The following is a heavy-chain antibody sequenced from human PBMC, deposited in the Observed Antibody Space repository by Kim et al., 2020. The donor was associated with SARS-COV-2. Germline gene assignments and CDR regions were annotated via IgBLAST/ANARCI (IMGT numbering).Heavy chain of an antibody. CDR2: IRGKSSGGTT. D-gene: IGHD3-22*01. CDR3: TRETPYDSSYG. J-gene: IGHJ3*01. CDR1: GFIFGDYA. V-gene: IGHV3-49*04. Sequence: GGSLRLSCRASGFIFGDYAMSWVRQAPGKGLEWVGFIRGKSSGGTTEYAASVKGRFTISRDDSRGIAYLQMNSLKTEDTAVYYCTRETPYDSSYGWGQGTMVSVSS.